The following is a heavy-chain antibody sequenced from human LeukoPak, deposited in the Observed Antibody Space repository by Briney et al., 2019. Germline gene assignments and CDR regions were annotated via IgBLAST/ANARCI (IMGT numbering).Heavy chain of an antibody. Sequence: SGTLSLTCAVSGGSISSSNWWSWVRQPPGKGLEWIGSIYYSGSTYYNPSLKSRVTISVDRSKNQFSLKLSSVTAADTAVYYCARDRASGAFDIWGQGTMVTVSS. J-gene: IGHJ3*02. CDR3: ARDRASGAFDI. CDR1: GGSISSSNW. D-gene: IGHD3-3*01. V-gene: IGHV4-4*02. CDR2: IYYSGST.